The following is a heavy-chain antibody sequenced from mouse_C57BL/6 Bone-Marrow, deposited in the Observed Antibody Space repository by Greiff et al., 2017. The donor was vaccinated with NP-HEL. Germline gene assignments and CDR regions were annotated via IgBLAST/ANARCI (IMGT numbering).Heavy chain of an antibody. J-gene: IGHJ4*01. D-gene: IGHD3-3*01. V-gene: IGHV1-55*01. CDR1: GYTFTSYW. CDR3: ARWGDAGDYYYAMDY. CDR2: IYPGSGST. Sequence: QVQLQQPGAELVKPGASVKMSCKASGYTFTSYWITWVKQRPGQGLEWIGDIYPGSGSTNYPEKFKSKDTLHVDTSSSTAYMQLSSLTSEDSAVYSGARWGDAGDYYYAMDYWGQGTSVTVSS.